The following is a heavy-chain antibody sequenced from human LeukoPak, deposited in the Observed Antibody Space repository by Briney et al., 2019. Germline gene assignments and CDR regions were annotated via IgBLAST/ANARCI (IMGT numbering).Heavy chain of an antibody. CDR1: GFTLSHYG. CDR3: ATKTGHCSGGSCYDY. Sequence: GGSLRLSCVVSGFTLSHYGMHWVRQAPGKGLEWVAVIWHGGSDKYYAASVKGLLTISRDNSKNTLFLEMNSLRAEDTAVYYCATKTGHCSGGSCYDYWGQGALVTVSS. J-gene: IGHJ4*02. CDR2: IWHGGSDK. D-gene: IGHD2-15*01. V-gene: IGHV3-33*03.